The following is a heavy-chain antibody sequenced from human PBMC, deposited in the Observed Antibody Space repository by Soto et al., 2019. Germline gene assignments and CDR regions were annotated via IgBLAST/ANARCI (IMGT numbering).Heavy chain of an antibody. V-gene: IGHV4-39*01. CDR2: MYYSGST. J-gene: IGHJ3*02. CDR1: GGSISSSSFY. Sequence: SETLSLTCTVSGGSISSSSFYWGWIRQPPGRGLEWIGTMYYSGSTYYNPSLKSRVTISVDTSKNQFSLKLSSVTAADTAVYYCARRGYYAISAFDIWGQGTMVTVSS. CDR3: ARRGYYAISAFDI. D-gene: IGHD2-8*01.